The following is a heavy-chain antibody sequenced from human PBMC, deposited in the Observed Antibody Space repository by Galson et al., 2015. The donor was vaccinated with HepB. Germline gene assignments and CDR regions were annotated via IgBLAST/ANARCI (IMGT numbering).Heavy chain of an antibody. D-gene: IGHD2-2*01. CDR2: IYPGDSET. J-gene: IGHJ6*02. Sequence: SGAEVKKPGESLKISCKASGYSFRNYWISWVRQMPGKGLQCMGIIYPGDSETRYSPSFQGQVTISADKSINTAYLQWRSLKASDTAMYYCARLGHEGYHYYGMDVCGQGTTVTVSS. CDR1: GYSFRNYW. V-gene: IGHV5-51*01. CDR3: ARLGHEGYHYYGMDV.